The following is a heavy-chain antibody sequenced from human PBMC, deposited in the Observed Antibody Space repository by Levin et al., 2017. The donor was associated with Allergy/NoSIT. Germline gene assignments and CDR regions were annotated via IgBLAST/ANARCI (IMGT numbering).Heavy chain of an antibody. CDR1: GYTFTSYA. CDR3: ARRLLGYCTGGVCYQDAFDI. V-gene: IGHV1-3*01. J-gene: IGHJ3*02. D-gene: IGHD2-8*02. Sequence: GASVKVSCKASGYTFTSYAMHWVRQAPGQRLEWMGWINAGNGNTKYSQKFQGRVTITRDTSASTAYMELSSLRSEDTAVYYCARRLLGYCTGGVCYQDAFDIWGQGTMVTVSS. CDR2: INAGNGNT.